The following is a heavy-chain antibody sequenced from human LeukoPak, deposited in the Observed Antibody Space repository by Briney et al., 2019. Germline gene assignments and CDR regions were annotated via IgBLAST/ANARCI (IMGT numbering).Heavy chain of an antibody. Sequence: SETLSLTCTVSGGSISSSSYYWSWIRQHPGKGLEWIGYVYYSGSTNYNPSLKSRLTISVDTSQNQFSLKLSSVTAADTAVYYCARDRGFCSGGSCYRWFDPWGQGTLVTVSS. J-gene: IGHJ5*02. CDR2: VYYSGST. V-gene: IGHV4-31*03. D-gene: IGHD2-15*01. CDR1: GGSISSSSYY. CDR3: ARDRGFCSGGSCYRWFDP.